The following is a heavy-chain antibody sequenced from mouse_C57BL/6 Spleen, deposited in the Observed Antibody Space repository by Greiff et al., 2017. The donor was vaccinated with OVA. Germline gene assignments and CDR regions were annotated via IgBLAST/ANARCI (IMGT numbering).Heavy chain of an antibody. V-gene: IGHV5-9*01. Sequence: EVKVVESGGGLVKPGGSLKLSCAASGFTFSSYTMSWVRQTPEKRLEWVATISGGGGNTYYPDSVKGRFTISRDNAKNTLYLQMSSLRSEDTALYYCARHGGLPWYFDVWGTGTTVTVSS. D-gene: IGHD2-2*01. CDR3: ARHGGLPWYFDV. J-gene: IGHJ1*03. CDR1: GFTFSSYT. CDR2: ISGGGGNT.